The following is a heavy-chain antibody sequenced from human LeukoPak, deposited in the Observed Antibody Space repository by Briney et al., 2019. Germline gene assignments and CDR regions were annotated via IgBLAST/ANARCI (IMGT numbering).Heavy chain of an antibody. V-gene: IGHV3-7*01. CDR2: IKQDGSEK. D-gene: IGHD3-22*01. Sequence: GGSLRLSCAASGFTLSSYWMSWVRQAPGKGLEWVANIKQDGSEKYYVDSVKGRFTISRDNAKNSLYLQMNSLRAEDTAVYYCASAVGYYDSSGYMADYWGQGTLVTVSS. CDR1: GFTLSSYW. J-gene: IGHJ4*02. CDR3: ASAVGYYDSSGYMADY.